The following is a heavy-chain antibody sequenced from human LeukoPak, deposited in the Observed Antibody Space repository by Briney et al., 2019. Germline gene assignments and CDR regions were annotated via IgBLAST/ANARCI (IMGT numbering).Heavy chain of an antibody. CDR2: INHSGST. J-gene: IGHJ6*02. Sequence: PSETLSLTCAVYGGSFSGYYWSWIRQPPGKGLEWIGEINHSGSTNYNPSLKSRVTISVDTSKNQFSLKLSSVTAADTAVYYCARGGEYSYGPIRDYYYGMDVWGQGTTVTVSS. V-gene: IGHV4-34*01. CDR3: ARGGEYSYGPIRDYYYGMDV. D-gene: IGHD5-18*01. CDR1: GGSFSGYY.